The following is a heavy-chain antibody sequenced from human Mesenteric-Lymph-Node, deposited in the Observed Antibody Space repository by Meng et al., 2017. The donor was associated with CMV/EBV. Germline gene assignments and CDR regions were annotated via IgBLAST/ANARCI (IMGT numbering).Heavy chain of an antibody. D-gene: IGHD4-11*01. CDR2: ISWKSGTI. J-gene: IGHJ4*02. Sequence: SLKISCAASRFTFHDYAIHWVRQSPGKGLEWVSLISWKSGTIGCADSVKGRFTISRDNSKNTLYLQMNSLRAEDTAVYYCAKTIWDYSNDGWGQGTLVTGLL. V-gene: IGHV3-9*01. CDR3: AKTIWDYSNDG. CDR1: RFTFHDYA.